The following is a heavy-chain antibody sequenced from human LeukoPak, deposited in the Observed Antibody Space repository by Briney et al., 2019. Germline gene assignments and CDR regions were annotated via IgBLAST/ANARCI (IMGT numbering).Heavy chain of an antibody. D-gene: IGHD2-8*01. CDR1: GFTFSNAW. CDR3: ARRVEGTKDY. V-gene: IGHV3-23*01. CDR2: ISDSGERT. J-gene: IGHJ4*02. Sequence: PGGSLRLSCAASGFTFSNAWMSWVRQAPGKGLEWVSAISDSGERTDYGDSVKGRFTISRDNSKNTLYLQMNSLRAEDTAVYYCARRVEGTKDYWGQGTQVTVSS.